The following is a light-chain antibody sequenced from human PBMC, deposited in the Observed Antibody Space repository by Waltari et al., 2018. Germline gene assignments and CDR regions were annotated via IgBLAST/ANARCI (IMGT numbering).Light chain of an antibody. V-gene: IGKV3-20*01. Sequence: IVLTQSPGTLHLSPGDRATLPCRASQSVSSSYLAWYQQKPGQAPRLLIYGASSRATGIPDRFSGSGSGTDFTLTISRLEPEDFAVYYCQQYGSSRTTFGQGTKVEIK. CDR3: QQYGSSRTT. CDR1: QSVSSSY. CDR2: GAS. J-gene: IGKJ1*01.